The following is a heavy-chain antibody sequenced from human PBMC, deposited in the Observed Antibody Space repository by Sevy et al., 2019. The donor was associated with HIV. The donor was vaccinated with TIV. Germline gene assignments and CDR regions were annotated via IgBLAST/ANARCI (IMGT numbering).Heavy chain of an antibody. J-gene: IGHJ4*02. CDR1: ALTFTRYA. CDR3: PQDLHPPGPVRGTNFDY. V-gene: IGHV3-30*18. D-gene: IGHD1-1*01. Sequence: GGSLRLSCAASALTFTRYAFHWVRQAPGKGPEWLGVISYEGSNIYYGPSVKGRFTISRDNSKNTLYLQMNDMRTEDSAGYDCPQDLHPPGPVRGTNFDYWGRGTLVTVSS. CDR2: ISYEGSNI.